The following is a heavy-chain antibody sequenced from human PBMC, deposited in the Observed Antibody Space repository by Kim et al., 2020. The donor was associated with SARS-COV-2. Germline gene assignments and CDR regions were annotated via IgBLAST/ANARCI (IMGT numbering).Heavy chain of an antibody. J-gene: IGHJ6*02. V-gene: IGHV4-61*01. Sequence: SETLSLTCTVSGGSVSTGSYCWSWLRQPPGERLEWSGYIYYSGSTNYNPSLKSRVTISVDTSKNQFSLKLSSVTAAATAVYYCARGGYYEFWSGFVGGYYDYGLDVGGRGPTATVS. CDR1: GGSVSTGSYC. CDR2: IYYSGST. CDR3: ARGGYYEFWSGFVGGYYDYGLDV. D-gene: IGHD3-3*01.